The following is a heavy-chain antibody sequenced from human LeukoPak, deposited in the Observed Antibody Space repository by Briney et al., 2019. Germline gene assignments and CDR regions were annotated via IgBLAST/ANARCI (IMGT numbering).Heavy chain of an antibody. D-gene: IGHD3-9*01. CDR2: IYHSGST. CDR1: GYSISSGYY. J-gene: IGHJ4*02. Sequence: SETLSLTCTVSGYSISSGYYWGWIRQPPGKGLEWIGSIYHSGSTYYNPSLKSRVTISVDTSKNQFSLKLSSVTAADTAVYYCARVGYYDILTGYYRGYYFDYWGQGTLVTVSS. CDR3: ARVGYYDILTGYYRGYYFDY. V-gene: IGHV4-38-2*02.